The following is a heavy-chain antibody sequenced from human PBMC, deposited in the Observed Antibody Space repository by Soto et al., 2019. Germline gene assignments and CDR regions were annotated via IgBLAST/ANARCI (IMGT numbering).Heavy chain of an antibody. V-gene: IGHV3-30*03. CDR2: ISYDGSNK. J-gene: IGHJ4*02. CDR1: GFIFSSDG. Sequence: QVRLVESGGGVVQPGRSLRLSCAASGFIFSSDGMHWVRQAPGKGLEWVAVISYDGSNKYYADSVKGRFTISRDNSKNTLYLQMNSLRAEDTAVYYCAPWFGAFDYWGQGTLVTVSS. D-gene: IGHD3-10*01. CDR3: APWFGAFDY.